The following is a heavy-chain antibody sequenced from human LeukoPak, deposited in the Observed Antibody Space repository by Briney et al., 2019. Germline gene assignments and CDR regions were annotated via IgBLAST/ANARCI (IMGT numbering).Heavy chain of an antibody. J-gene: IGHJ6*02. V-gene: IGHV3-7*04. CDR1: GFTFSSYW. D-gene: IGHD1-26*01. CDR3: ARGSGSYYRSPMDV. CDR2: IKQDGSEK. Sequence: GGSLRLSCAASGFTFSSYWMSWVRQAPGKGLEWVANIKQDGSEKYYVDSVKGRFTISRDNAKNSLYLQMNSLRGEDTAVYYCARGSGSYYRSPMDVWGQGTTVTVFS.